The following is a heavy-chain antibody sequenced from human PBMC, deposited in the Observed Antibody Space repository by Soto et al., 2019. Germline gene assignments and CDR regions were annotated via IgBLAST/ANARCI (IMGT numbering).Heavy chain of an antibody. D-gene: IGHD3-3*01. J-gene: IGHJ6*02. CDR2: IKSKTDGGTT. CDR3: TTDYYDFWSGYVDYYYYGMDV. Sequence: GGSLRLSCAASGFTFSNAWMNWVRQAPGKGLEWVGRIKSKTDGGTTDYAAPVKGRFTISRDDSKNTLYLQMNSLKTEDTAVYYCTTDYYDFWSGYVDYYYYGMDVWGQGTTVTVSS. V-gene: IGHV3-15*07. CDR1: GFTFSNAW.